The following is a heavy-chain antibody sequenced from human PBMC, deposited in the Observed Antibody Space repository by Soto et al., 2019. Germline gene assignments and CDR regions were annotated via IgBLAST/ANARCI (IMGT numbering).Heavy chain of an antibody. CDR1: GFTFSSYA. Sequence: EVQLLESGGGLVQPGGSLRLSCAVSGFTFSSYAVSWVRQAPGKGLECVSVISGSGDTTVYADSVKGRFATSRDNAKNTVYLQMNSLRDEDTAVYYCAQDGVDTVTFEYWGQGTLVTVSS. V-gene: IGHV3-23*01. D-gene: IGHD4-17*01. CDR2: ISGSGDTT. J-gene: IGHJ4*02. CDR3: AQDGVDTVTFEY.